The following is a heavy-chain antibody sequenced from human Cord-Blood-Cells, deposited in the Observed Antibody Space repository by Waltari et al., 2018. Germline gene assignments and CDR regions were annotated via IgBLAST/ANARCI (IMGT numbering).Heavy chain of an antibody. D-gene: IGHD6-13*01. CDR1: GYTFTSYD. V-gene: IGHV1-8*01. CDR3: ARGPVYSSSWYMRFYYYGMDV. Sequence: QVQLVQSGAEVKKPGASVKVSCKASGYTFTSYDINWVRQATGQGLEWMGWMNPNSGNTGYAQKFQGRVTMTRNTSISTAYMELSSLRSEDTAVYYCARGPVYSSSWYMRFYYYGMDVWGQGTTVTVSS. J-gene: IGHJ6*02. CDR2: MNPNSGNT.